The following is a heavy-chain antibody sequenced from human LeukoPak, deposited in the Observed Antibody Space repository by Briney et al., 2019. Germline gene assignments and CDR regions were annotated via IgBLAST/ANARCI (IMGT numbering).Heavy chain of an antibody. CDR3: ARHCYDSSGYYYFDY. V-gene: IGHV5-10-1*01. D-gene: IGHD3-22*01. CDR2: IDPSDSYT. Sequence: GESLKISCKGSGYRFTTYWISWVRQMPGKGLEWMGRIDPSDSYTNYSPSFQGHVTISADKSISTAYLQWSSLKASDTAMYYCARHCYDSSGYYYFDYWGQGTLVTVSS. J-gene: IGHJ4*02. CDR1: GYRFTTYW.